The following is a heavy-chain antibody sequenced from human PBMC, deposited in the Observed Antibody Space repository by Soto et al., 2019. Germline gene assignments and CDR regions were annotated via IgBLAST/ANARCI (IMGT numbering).Heavy chain of an antibody. CDR2: INPGSGRT. CDR3: ARAAYYYESSGYYPGDY. CDR1: GYTFTRYN. J-gene: IGHJ4*02. D-gene: IGHD3-22*01. V-gene: IGHV1-3*01. Sequence: GASVKVSCKASGYTFTRYNVHWVRQAPGQRLEWMGWINPGSGRTRYSQKFQGRVTFTRDTSASTVHMEVSSLRSEDTAVYYCARAAYYYESSGYYPGDYWGQGTLVTVSS.